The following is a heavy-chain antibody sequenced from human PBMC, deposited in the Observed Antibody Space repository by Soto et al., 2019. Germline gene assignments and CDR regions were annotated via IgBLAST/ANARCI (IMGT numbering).Heavy chain of an antibody. J-gene: IGHJ5*02. V-gene: IGHV4-39*01. D-gene: IGHD3-9*01. CDR1: GGYISSSSYY. CDR3: ARFQYYDILTGYGTANWFDP. Sequence: SQTLPLTCTVSGGYISSSSYYWGWIRQPPGKGLEWIGSIYYSGSTYYNPSLKSRVTISVDTSKNQFSLKLSSVTAADTAVYYCARFQYYDILTGYGTANWFDPWGQGTLVTVSS. CDR2: IYYSGST.